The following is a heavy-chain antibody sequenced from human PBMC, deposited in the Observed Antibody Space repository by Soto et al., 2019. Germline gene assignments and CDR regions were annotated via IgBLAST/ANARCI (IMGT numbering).Heavy chain of an antibody. CDR3: AHKRDVSRGFKS. Sequence: QITLKESAPTLVKPTQTLTLTCTFSGFSFSINGVAVGWLRPPPGQALEWLGLIYWDDDQRYNPSLKNRLTITNDTSRNQAVLTMTNMDPVDTATYYCAHKRDVSRGFKSWGQGTLVTVSS. CDR1: GFSFSINGVA. CDR2: IYWDDDQ. V-gene: IGHV2-5*02. J-gene: IGHJ5*01.